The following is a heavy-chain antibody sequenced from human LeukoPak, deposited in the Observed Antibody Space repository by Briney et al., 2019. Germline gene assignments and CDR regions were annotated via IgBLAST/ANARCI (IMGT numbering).Heavy chain of an antibody. J-gene: IGHJ4*02. D-gene: IGHD3-16*01. CDR3: ARVRYRLAETYIDY. CDR2: ISAYNGNT. V-gene: IGHV1-18*01. CDR1: GYTFTSYG. Sequence: ASVKVSCKASGYTFTSYGISWVRQAPGQGLEWMGWISAYNGNTNYAQKLQGRVTMTRDTSTSTAYMELSSLRSDDTAVYYCARVRYRLAETYIDYWGQGTLVTVSS.